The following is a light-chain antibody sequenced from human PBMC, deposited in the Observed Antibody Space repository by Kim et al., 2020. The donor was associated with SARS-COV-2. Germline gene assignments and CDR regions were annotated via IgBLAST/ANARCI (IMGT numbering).Light chain of an antibody. Sequence: SSPGERATLSCRAIQGVGSQLAWYRQKPGQAPRLVIYDASVRATGIAARFSGSGSGTDFTPTISSLEPEDFAVYFCQQRRYWPVTFGQGTKVDIK. CDR3: QQRRYWPVT. V-gene: IGKV3-11*01. CDR1: QGVGSQ. CDR2: DAS. J-gene: IGKJ1*01.